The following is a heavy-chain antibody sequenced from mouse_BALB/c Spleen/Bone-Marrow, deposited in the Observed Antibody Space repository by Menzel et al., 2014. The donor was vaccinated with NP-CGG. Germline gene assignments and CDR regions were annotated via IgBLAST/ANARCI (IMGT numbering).Heavy chain of an antibody. Sequence: QVQLKESGPELVKPGASVKISCKTSGYAFSSSWMNWVKQRPGQGLEWIGRIYPGDGDTNYNGKFKGKDTLTADKSSSTAYMQLSSLTSVDSAVYFCARNDGYSWGQGTLVTVSA. J-gene: IGHJ3*01. V-gene: IGHV1-82*01. CDR1: GYAFSSSW. CDR3: ARNDGYS. CDR2: IYPGDGDT. D-gene: IGHD2-3*01.